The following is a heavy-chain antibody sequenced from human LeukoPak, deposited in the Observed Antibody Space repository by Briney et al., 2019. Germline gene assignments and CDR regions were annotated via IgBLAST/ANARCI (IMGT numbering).Heavy chain of an antibody. CDR3: ARVAGYGSGSLFAWDYFDY. Sequence: PGGSLRLSCAASGFTFSSYEMNWVRQAPGKGLEWVSYISSSGSTIYYADSVKGRFTISRDNAKNSLYLQMNSLRAEDTAVYYCARVAGYGSGSLFAWDYFDYWGQGTLVTVSS. V-gene: IGHV3-48*03. D-gene: IGHD3-10*01. J-gene: IGHJ4*02. CDR1: GFTFSSYE. CDR2: ISSSGSTI.